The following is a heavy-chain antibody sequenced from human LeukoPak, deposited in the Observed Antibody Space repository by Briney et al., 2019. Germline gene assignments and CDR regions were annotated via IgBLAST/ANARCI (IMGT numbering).Heavy chain of an antibody. D-gene: IGHD1-26*01. V-gene: IGHV1-69*04. J-gene: IGHJ3*02. CDR3: ARDQVGATTRGAFDI. CDR1: GGTFSSYA. CDR2: IIPIFGIA. Sequence: GSSVKVTCKASGGTFSSYAISWVRQAPGQGLEWMGRIIPIFGIANYAQKFQGRVTITADKSTSTAYMGLSSLRSEDTAVYYCARDQVGATTRGAFDIWGQGTMVTVSS.